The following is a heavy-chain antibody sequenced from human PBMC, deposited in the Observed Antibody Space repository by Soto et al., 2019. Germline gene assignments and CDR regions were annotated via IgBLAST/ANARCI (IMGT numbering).Heavy chain of an antibody. CDR1: GYTFTSYS. V-gene: IGHV1-3*01. CDR2: TNXXXGXT. J-gene: IGHJ5*02. D-gene: IGHD6-13*01. CDR3: ARGPGGQSWYWFDP. Sequence: ASVKVSCKASGYTFTSYSMHLVRQAPGQSREWMXWTNXXXGXTXXXQXXRXRVTITRDTSASTAYMELRSLRSEDMAVYYCARGPGGQSWYWFDPWGQGTLVTVSS.